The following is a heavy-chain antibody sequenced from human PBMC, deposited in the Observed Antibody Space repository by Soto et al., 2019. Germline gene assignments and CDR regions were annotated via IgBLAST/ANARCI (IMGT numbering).Heavy chain of an antibody. Sequence: EVQLVESGGGLVQPGGSLRLSCAASGFAFSDHSMDWVRQAPGKGLDWVGRTRDTANRYTTEYAESVKGRFTISRDDSKNSLYMQMNSMIIEDKAVYYCASLIADYWGQGNLVTVSS. J-gene: IGHJ4*02. CDR2: TRDTANRYTT. V-gene: IGHV3-72*01. CDR1: GFAFSDHS. CDR3: ASLIADY.